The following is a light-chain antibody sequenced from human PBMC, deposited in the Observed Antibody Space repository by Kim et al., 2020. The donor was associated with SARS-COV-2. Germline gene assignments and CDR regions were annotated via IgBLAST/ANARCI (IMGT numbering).Light chain of an antibody. CDR2: YTS. J-gene: IGKJ2*01. CDR3: HQTSSFPYT. CDR1: ESIGSS. V-gene: IGKV6-21*01. Sequence: DIVLTQSPDFQSVTPEETVTITCRANESIGSSFRWYQQKPDQSPKLLIKYTSQAFSGVPSRFSGSGSGTEFTLTINSLEPEDTATYFCHQTSSFPYTLGQGTKLEI.